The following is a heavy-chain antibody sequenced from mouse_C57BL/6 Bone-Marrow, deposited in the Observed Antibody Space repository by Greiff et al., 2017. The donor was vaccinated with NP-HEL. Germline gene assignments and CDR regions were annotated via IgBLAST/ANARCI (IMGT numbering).Heavy chain of an antibody. CDR3: ARDDGYYRDY. D-gene: IGHD2-3*01. Sequence: VQLQQSGPELVKPGASVKISCKASGYTFTDYYMNWVKQSHGKSLEWIGDINPNNGGTSYNQKFKGKATLTVDKSSSTAYMELRSLTSEDSAVYYCARDDGYYRDYWGQGTTLTVSS. V-gene: IGHV1-26*01. J-gene: IGHJ2*01. CDR2: INPNNGGT. CDR1: GYTFTDYY.